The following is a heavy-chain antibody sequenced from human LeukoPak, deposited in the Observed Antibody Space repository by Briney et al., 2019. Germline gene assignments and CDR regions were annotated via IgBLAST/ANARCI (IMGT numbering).Heavy chain of an antibody. CDR2: IYIDGNT. CDR3: ARGDGYNFFDS. D-gene: IGHD5-24*01. Sequence: PGGSLRLSSAASGLTVSRNYMSWVRQAPGKGLEWVSVIYIDGNTYYADSVRGRFTISRDNSKNTVYLQMNSLRAEDTAVYYCARGDGYNFFDSWGQGTLVTVSS. CDR1: GLTVSRNY. V-gene: IGHV3-66*01. J-gene: IGHJ4*02.